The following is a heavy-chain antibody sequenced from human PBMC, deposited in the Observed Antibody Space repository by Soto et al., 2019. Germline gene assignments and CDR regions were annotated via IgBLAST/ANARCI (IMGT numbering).Heavy chain of an antibody. V-gene: IGHV3-30-3*01. J-gene: IGHJ6*02. CDR2: ISYDGSNK. CDR3: ARALSHYDFWSGYHMKGAQGMDV. CDR1: GFTFSSYA. Sequence: PGGSLRLSCAASGFTFSSYAMHWVLQAPGKGLEWVAVISYDGSNKYYADSVKGRFTISRDNSKNTLYLQMNSLRAEDTAVYYCARALSHYDFWSGYHMKGAQGMDVWGQGTTVTVSS. D-gene: IGHD3-3*01.